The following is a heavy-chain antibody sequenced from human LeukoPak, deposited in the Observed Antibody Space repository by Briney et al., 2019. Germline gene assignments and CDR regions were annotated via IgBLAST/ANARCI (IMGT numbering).Heavy chain of an antibody. D-gene: IGHD6-13*01. V-gene: IGHV3-30*02. Sequence: GGSLRLSCAASGFTFSSYGMHWVRQAPGKGLEWVAFIRYDGSNKYYADSVKGRFTISRDNSKNTLYLPMNSLRAEDTAVYYCAKDSRIAAAGTIGHSYYFDYWGQGTLVTVSS. CDR1: GFTFSSYG. CDR3: AKDSRIAAAGTIGHSYYFDY. CDR2: IRYDGSNK. J-gene: IGHJ4*02.